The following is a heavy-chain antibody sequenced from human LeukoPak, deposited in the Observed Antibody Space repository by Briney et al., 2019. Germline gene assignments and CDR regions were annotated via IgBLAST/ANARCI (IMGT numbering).Heavy chain of an antibody. Sequence: WASVKVSCKVSGYTLTELSMHWVRQAPGKGLEWMGGFDPEDGETIYAQKFRGRVTMTEDTSTDTAYMELSSLRSEDTAVYYCATDQRLLWFGELSVWGQGTTVTVSS. CDR2: FDPEDGET. J-gene: IGHJ6*02. CDR1: GYTLTELS. V-gene: IGHV1-24*01. D-gene: IGHD3-10*01. CDR3: ATDQRLLWFGELSV.